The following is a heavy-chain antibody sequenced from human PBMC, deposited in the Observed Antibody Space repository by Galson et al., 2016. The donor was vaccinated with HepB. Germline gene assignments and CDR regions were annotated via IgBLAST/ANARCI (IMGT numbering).Heavy chain of an antibody. V-gene: IGHV3-33*01. J-gene: IGHJ6*02. CDR2: IWYDGSSK. CDR1: GFMFSTYG. CDR3: ARDPGIGAPDGYYYYFYSMDV. Sequence: SLRLSCAASGFMFSTYGMHWVRQVPGKGLEWVAVIWYDGSSKYYADSVKGRFTISRDNSKNTLILQMNSLRAEDTAVYYCARDPGIGAPDGYYYYFYSMDVWGQGTTVTVSS. D-gene: IGHD6-13*01.